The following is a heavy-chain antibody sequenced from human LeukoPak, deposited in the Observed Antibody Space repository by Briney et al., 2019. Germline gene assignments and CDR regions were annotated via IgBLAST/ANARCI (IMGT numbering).Heavy chain of an antibody. Sequence: SETLSLTCPVSGGSISSGDYYWSWIRQPPGKGLEWIGYIYYSGSTYYNPSLKSRVTISVDTSKNQFSLKLSSVTAADTAVYYCARFMGPRDSSGYYYDAFDIWGQGTMVTVSS. CDR3: ARFMGPRDSSGYYYDAFDI. CDR1: GGSISSGDYY. J-gene: IGHJ3*02. CDR2: IYYSGST. V-gene: IGHV4-30-4*02. D-gene: IGHD3-22*01.